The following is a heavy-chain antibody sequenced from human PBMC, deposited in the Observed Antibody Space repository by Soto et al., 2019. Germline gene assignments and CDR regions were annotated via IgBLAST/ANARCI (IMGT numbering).Heavy chain of an antibody. CDR3: AVLRFFDRNIDY. CDR2: VSVSGDRT. D-gene: IGHD3-9*01. J-gene: IGHJ4*02. V-gene: IGHV3-23*01. Sequence: GGSLRLSCVASGFSLSTYAMSWVRQAPGKGLEWVSAVSVSGDRTYYADSVKGRFTVSRDNSKNTVYLQMNSLRAEDTAVYYCAVLRFFDRNIDYWGQGTLVTVSS. CDR1: GFSLSTYA.